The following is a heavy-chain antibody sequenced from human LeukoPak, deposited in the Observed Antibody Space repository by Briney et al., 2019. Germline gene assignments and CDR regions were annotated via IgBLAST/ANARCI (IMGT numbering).Heavy chain of an antibody. CDR2: IYYSGST. Sequence: SSETLSLTCTVYGGSISSYYWSWIRQPPGKGLEWIGYIYYSGSTNYNPSLKSRVTISVDTSKNQFSLKLSSVTAADTAVYYCARTLVVPAADGGNWFDPWGQGTLVTVSS. D-gene: IGHD2-2*01. V-gene: IGHV4-59*08. CDR3: ARTLVVPAADGGNWFDP. J-gene: IGHJ5*02. CDR1: GGSISSYY.